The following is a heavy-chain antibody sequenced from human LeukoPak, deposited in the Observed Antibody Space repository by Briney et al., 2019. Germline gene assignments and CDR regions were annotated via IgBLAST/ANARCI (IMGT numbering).Heavy chain of an antibody. CDR3: ARVGPTTPYYYMDV. Sequence: PSETLSLTCTVSGGSISSYYWSWIRQPAGKGLEGIVRIYTSGGNNYNPSLKSRVTMSVDTSKNQFSLKLSSVTAADTAVYYCARVGPTTPYYYMDVWGKGTTVTVSS. D-gene: IGHD1-26*01. CDR2: IYTSGGN. CDR1: GGSISSYY. V-gene: IGHV4-4*07. J-gene: IGHJ6*03.